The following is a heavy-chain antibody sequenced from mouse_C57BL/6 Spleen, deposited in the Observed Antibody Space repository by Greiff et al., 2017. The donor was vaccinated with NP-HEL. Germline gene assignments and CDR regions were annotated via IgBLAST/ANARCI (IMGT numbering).Heavy chain of an antibody. D-gene: IGHD1-1*01. CDR2: IYPGDGDT. CDR3: ARTTVPPYWYFDV. J-gene: IGHJ1*03. Sequence: QVQLQQSGAELVKPGASVKISCKASGYAFSSYWMNWVKQRPGKGLEWIGQIYPGDGDTNYNGKFKGKATLTADKSSSTAYMQLSSLTSEDSAVYFCARTTVPPYWYFDVWGTGTTVTVSS. CDR1: GYAFSSYW. V-gene: IGHV1-80*01.